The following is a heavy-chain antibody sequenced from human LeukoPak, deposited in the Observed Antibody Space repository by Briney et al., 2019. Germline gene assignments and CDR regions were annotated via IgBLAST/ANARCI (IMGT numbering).Heavy chain of an antibody. V-gene: IGHV4-34*01. CDR2: INHSGST. D-gene: IGHD3-9*01. CDR3: ARQGRDYDILTGYYPAAFDY. Sequence: SETLSLTCAVYGGSFSGYYWSWIRQPPGKGLEWIGEINHSGSTNYNPSLKSRVTISVDTSKNQFSLKLSSVTAADTAVYYCARQGRDYDILTGYYPAAFDYWGQGTLVTVSS. J-gene: IGHJ4*02. CDR1: GGSFSGYY.